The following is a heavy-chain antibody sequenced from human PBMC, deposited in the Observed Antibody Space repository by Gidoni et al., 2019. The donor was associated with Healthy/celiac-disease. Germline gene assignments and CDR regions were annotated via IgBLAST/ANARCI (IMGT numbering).Heavy chain of an antibody. V-gene: IGHV4-59*01. Sequence: QVQLQESGPGLVKPSSTLSLTCPVSGGSISSYYWSWIRQPPGKGLEWIGYIYYSGSTNYNPSLKSRVTISVDTSKNQFSLKLSSVTAADTAVYYCARDRYDDPYYYYMDVWGKGTTVTVSS. CDR3: ARDRYDDPYYYYMDV. J-gene: IGHJ6*03. D-gene: IGHD5-12*01. CDR1: GGSISSYY. CDR2: IYYSGST.